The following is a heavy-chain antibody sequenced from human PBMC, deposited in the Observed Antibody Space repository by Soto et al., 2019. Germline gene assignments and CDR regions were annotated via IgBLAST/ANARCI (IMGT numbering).Heavy chain of an antibody. J-gene: IGHJ4*02. Sequence: GGSLRLSCAASGFTFDDYGMSWVRQAPGKGLEWVSGIKSGGSWALYADSMEGRLTISRDNAKNTLYLQMNSLRAEDTAVYYCVRGDGDYYDGNGYLGRHWGQGTLVTVPQ. D-gene: IGHD3-22*01. V-gene: IGHV3-20*04. CDR1: GFTFDDYG. CDR3: VRGDGDYYDGNGYLGRH. CDR2: IKSGGSWA.